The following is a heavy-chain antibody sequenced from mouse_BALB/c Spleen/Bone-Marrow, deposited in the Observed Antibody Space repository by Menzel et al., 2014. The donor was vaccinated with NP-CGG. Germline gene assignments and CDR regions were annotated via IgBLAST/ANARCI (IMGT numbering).Heavy chain of an antibody. CDR1: GYTFTSYW. J-gene: IGHJ3*01. CDR2: FYPGWGST. D-gene: IGHD2-4*01. V-gene: IGHV1S22*01. Sequence: LQQSGSELVRPGGSVKLSCEASGYTFTSYWMNWVKQRPGQGLEWIGNFYPGWGSTNYDEKFKSKATLTVDTSSSTAYMHLSSLTSEDSAVYYCTRGDYDYDGFAYWGQGTLVTVSA. CDR3: TRGDYDYDGFAY.